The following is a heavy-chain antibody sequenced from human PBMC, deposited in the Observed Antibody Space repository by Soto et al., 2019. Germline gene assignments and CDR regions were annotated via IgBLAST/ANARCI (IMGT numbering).Heavy chain of an antibody. CDR3: ARLGYYDETSIDY. Sequence: PSETLSLTCTVSGGSINNYYWSWIRQPPGKGLECIGYIYFSGSTNYSPSLKSRLTISVDTSKNQFSLKLSSVTAADTAVYYCARLGYYDETSIDYWGQGTLVTVSS. J-gene: IGHJ4*02. D-gene: IGHD3-22*01. CDR1: GGSINNYY. V-gene: IGHV4-59*08. CDR2: IYFSGST.